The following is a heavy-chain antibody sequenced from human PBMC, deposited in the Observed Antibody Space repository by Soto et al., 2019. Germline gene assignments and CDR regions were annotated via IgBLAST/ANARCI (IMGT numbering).Heavy chain of an antibody. J-gene: IGHJ6*02. CDR3: ARALVTDYNSRDYHYYFAMDV. CDR1: GGPVSGDDLY. CDR2: VYHTGTT. D-gene: IGHD3-22*01. V-gene: IGHV4-31*02. Sequence: SDTLSLTSFVSGGPVSGDDLYWIWILHLQGKGLEWIANVYHTGTTYYNPPLKSRVSMSVDTSQNQFSLILASVTAADTAVYYCARALVTDYNSRDYHYYFAMDVWGQGTSVTVSS.